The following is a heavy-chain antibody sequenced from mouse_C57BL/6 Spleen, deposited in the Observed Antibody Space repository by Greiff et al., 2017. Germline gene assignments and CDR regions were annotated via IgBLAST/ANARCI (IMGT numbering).Heavy chain of an antibody. CDR3: AREGALPFDY. V-gene: IGHV1-5*01. CDR2: IYPGNSDT. D-gene: IGHD5-5*01. Sequence: EVQLQQSGTVLARPGASVKMSCKTSGYTFTSYWMHWVKQRPGQGLEWIGAIYPGNSDTSYNQKFKGKDKLTAVTSASTAYMELSSLTNEDSAVYYCAREGALPFDYWGQGTTLTVSS. J-gene: IGHJ2*01. CDR1: GYTFTSYW.